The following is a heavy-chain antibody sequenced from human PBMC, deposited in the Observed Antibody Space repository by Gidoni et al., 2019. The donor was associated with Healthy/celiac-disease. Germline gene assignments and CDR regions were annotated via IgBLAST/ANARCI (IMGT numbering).Heavy chain of an antibody. Sequence: EVQLLESGGGLVQHGGSLRLYCAASGLTFSSYAMSWVRQAPGKGLEWVSAISGSGGSTYYADSVKGRFTISRDNSKNTLYLQMNSLRAEDTAVYYCARQIVGATFDYWGQGTLVTVSS. CDR1: GLTFSSYA. CDR2: ISGSGGST. V-gene: IGHV3-23*01. D-gene: IGHD1-26*01. CDR3: ARQIVGATFDY. J-gene: IGHJ4*02.